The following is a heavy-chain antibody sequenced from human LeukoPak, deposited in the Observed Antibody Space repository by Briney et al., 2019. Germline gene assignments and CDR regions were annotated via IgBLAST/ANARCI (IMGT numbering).Heavy chain of an antibody. Sequence: ASVKVSCKASGGTFSSYTISWVRQAPGQGLEWMGRIIPILGIANYAQKFQGRVTITADKSTSTAYMELSSLRSEDTAVYYCARSIVVVPAASDAFDIWGQGTMVTVSS. CDR3: ARSIVVVPAASDAFDI. V-gene: IGHV1-69*02. J-gene: IGHJ3*02. CDR2: IIPILGIA. D-gene: IGHD2-2*01. CDR1: GGTFSSYT.